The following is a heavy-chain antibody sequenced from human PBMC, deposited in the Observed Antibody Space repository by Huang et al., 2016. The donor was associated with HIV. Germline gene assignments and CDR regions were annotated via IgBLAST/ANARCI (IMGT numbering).Heavy chain of an antibody. CDR2: IKQDETEK. J-gene: IGHJ6*02. V-gene: IGHV3-7*01. CDR1: FPFGAYW. Sequence: VESGGRSVQPGGSTFPFGAYWMGWVRQPPVMGLEWVANIKQDETEKYYVDSVKGRFNISRDNAKKVLFLEMDALRVEDTAIYFCATKTAGMDIWGQGTTVIVSS. CDR3: ATKTAGMDI.